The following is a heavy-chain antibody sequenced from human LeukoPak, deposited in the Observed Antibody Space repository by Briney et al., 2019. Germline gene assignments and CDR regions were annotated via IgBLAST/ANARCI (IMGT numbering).Heavy chain of an antibody. D-gene: IGHD6-13*01. CDR3: AKGPRQQLDSGVNFDY. V-gene: IGHV3-23*01. Sequence: GGSLRVSCAASGFTVSSNYMSWVRQAPGKGLEWVSAISGSGGYTYYADSVKGRFTISRDNSKNTLYLQMNSLRAEDTAVYYCAKGPRQQLDSGVNFDYWGQGTLVTVSS. CDR2: ISGSGGYT. CDR1: GFTVSSNY. J-gene: IGHJ4*02.